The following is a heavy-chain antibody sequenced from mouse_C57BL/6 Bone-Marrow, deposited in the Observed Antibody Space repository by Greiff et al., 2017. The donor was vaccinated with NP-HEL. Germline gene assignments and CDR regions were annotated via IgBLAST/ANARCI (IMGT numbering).Heavy chain of an antibody. Sequence: QVQLQQPGAELVRPGTSVKLSCKASGYTFTSYWMHWVKQRPGQGLEWIGVIDPSDSYTNYHQKFKGKATLTVDTSSSTAYMQLSSLTSEDSAVYYCASSPYDGYDVWYYAMDYWGQGTSVTVSS. J-gene: IGHJ4*01. V-gene: IGHV1-59*01. CDR2: IDPSDSYT. CDR3: ASSPYDGYDVWYYAMDY. CDR1: GYTFTSYW. D-gene: IGHD2-3*01.